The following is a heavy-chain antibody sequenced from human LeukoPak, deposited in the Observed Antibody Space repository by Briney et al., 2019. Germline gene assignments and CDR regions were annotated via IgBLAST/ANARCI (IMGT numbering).Heavy chain of an antibody. Sequence: SETLSLTCAVYGGSFSGYYWSWIRQPPGKGLEWIGEINHSGSTNYNPSLKSRVTISVDTSKNQFSLKLSSVTAADTAVYYCARQGGISDYWGQGTLVTVSS. CDR3: ARQGGISDY. J-gene: IGHJ4*02. CDR2: INHSGST. V-gene: IGHV4-34*01. D-gene: IGHD6-13*01. CDR1: GGSFSGYY.